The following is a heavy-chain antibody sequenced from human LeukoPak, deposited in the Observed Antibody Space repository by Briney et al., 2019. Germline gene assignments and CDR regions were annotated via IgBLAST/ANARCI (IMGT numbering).Heavy chain of an antibody. J-gene: IGHJ4*02. CDR1: GYSISSGYY. CDR2: IYHSGST. D-gene: IGHD3-10*01. V-gene: IGHV4-38-2*02. Sequence: SETLSLTCTVSGYSISSGYYWGWIRQPPGKGLEWIGSIYHSGSTYYNPSLDGRVTISVDTSKNLFSLKLSSVTAADTAVYYCAWFGELLSPTGLDYWGQGTLVTVSS. CDR3: AWFGELLSPTGLDY.